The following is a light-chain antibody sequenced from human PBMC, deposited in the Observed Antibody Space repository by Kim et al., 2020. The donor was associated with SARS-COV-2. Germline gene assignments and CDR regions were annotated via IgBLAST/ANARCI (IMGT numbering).Light chain of an antibody. J-gene: IGKJ1*01. Sequence: SVGDRVTMTWRASQNIGTWLAWYQQKPGKAPKFLIFDAASWESGVPSRFSGSGSGTEFTLTISRLQPDDFATYYCQHYDSYSTWTFGQGTKVDIK. CDR2: DAA. V-gene: IGKV1-5*01. CDR1: QNIGTW. CDR3: QHYDSYSTWT.